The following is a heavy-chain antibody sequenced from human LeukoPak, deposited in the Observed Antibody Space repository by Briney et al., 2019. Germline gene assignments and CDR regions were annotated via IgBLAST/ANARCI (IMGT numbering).Heavy chain of an antibody. CDR2: ISSSSSYI. J-gene: IGHJ3*02. Sequence: GGSLRLSCAASGFTFSSYSMNWVRQAPGKGLEWVSSISSSSSYIYYADSVKGRFTISRDNAKNSLYLQMNSLRAEDTAVYYCARDEDSSSWWTNDAFDIWGQGTMVTVSS. CDR1: GFTFSSYS. D-gene: IGHD6-13*01. CDR3: ARDEDSSSWWTNDAFDI. V-gene: IGHV3-21*01.